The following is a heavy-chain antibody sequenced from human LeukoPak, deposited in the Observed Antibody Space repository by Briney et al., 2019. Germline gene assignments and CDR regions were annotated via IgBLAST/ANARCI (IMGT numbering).Heavy chain of an antibody. V-gene: IGHV3-20*04. Sequence: GGSLRLSCAASGFTFDDYGMSWVRQAPGKGLEWVSSINWNGGTTDHADSVKGRFTISRDNAKNSLYLQMNSLRAEDTALYYCARVTYYYDSSGYYRLDYYYMDVWGKGTTVSVSS. CDR1: GFTFDDYG. CDR2: INWNGGTT. CDR3: ARVTYYYDSSGYYRLDYYYMDV. J-gene: IGHJ6*03. D-gene: IGHD3-22*01.